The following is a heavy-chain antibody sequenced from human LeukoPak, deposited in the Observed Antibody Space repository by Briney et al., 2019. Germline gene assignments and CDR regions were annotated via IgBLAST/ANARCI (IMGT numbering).Heavy chain of an antibody. CDR1: GFTFGSYA. Sequence: GRSLRLSCAASGFTFGSYAIHWVRQAPGKGLEWVAVLSYDGSTTYYADSLKGRFTVSRDNSKNTLYLQMNSLRAEDTAVYYCARGQPPSYYDMDVWGQGTTVTVSS. J-gene: IGHJ6*02. D-gene: IGHD6-13*01. CDR2: LSYDGSTT. V-gene: IGHV3-30-3*01. CDR3: ARGQPPSYYDMDV.